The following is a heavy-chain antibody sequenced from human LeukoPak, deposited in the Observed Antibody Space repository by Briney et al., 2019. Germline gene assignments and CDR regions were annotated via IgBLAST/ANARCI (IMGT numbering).Heavy chain of an antibody. Sequence: ASVTVSCKASGYAFTSYVMHWVRLAPGQRLEWMGCINASNGKTKYSHQFQDRVTITRDTSSSNPYTEMRSPGSADTAVYYCAREWGIVVVVAATYYFDYWGQRTLVT. D-gene: IGHD2-15*01. V-gene: IGHV1-3*01. CDR3: AREWGIVVVVAATYYFDY. CDR2: INASNGKT. CDR1: GYAFTSYV. J-gene: IGHJ4*02.